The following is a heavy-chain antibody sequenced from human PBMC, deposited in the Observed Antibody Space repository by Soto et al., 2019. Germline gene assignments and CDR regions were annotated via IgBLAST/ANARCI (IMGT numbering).Heavy chain of an antibody. CDR2: ISGSGGST. CDR1: GFNFSSYA. J-gene: IGHJ4*02. CDR3: VKDLYYDILTGYFVWVY. D-gene: IGHD3-9*01. Sequence: GSLRLSCAASGFNFSSYAMSWVRQAPGKGLEWVSAISGSGGSTYYADSVKGRFTISRDNSKNTLYLQMNSLRAEDTAVYYCVKDLYYDILTGYFVWVYWGQGTLVTVSS. V-gene: IGHV3-23*01.